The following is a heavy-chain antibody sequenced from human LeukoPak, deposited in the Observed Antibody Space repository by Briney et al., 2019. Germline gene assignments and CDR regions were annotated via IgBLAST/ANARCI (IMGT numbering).Heavy chain of an antibody. D-gene: IGHD4-17*01. Sequence: PGGSLRLSCAASGFTVSSNYMNWVRQAPGKGLEWVSAISGSGGSTYYTDSVKGRFTISRDNSKNTLYLQMNSLRAEDTAVYYCAKEKTDFTVTTKQAFDPWGQETLVTVSS. V-gene: IGHV3-23*01. CDR2: ISGSGGST. CDR3: AKEKTDFTVTTKQAFDP. CDR1: GFTVSSNY. J-gene: IGHJ5*02.